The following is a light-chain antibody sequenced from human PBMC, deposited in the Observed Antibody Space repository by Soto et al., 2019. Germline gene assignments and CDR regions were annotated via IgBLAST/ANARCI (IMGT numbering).Light chain of an antibody. V-gene: IGLV1-40*01. Sequence: QSVLTQPPSVSGAPGQRVTISCTGSSSNLGAGYDVHWFQHLPGTAPKLLLDGNNNRPSGVPDRFSGSKSGSSASLAITGLQAEDEADYYCQSYDNSLSGSRVFGGGTKLTVL. J-gene: IGLJ2*01. CDR3: QSYDNSLSGSRV. CDR1: SSNLGAGYD. CDR2: GNN.